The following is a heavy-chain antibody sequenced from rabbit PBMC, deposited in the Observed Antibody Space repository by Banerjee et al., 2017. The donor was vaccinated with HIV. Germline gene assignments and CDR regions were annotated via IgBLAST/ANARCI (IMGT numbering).Heavy chain of an antibody. D-gene: IGHD1-1*01. CDR1: GFDLSSGYD. V-gene: IGHV1S40*01. J-gene: IGHJ4*01. Sequence: DLVKPGASLTLTCTASGFDLSSGYDMCWVRQAPGKGLEWIACIYTGDGVTAYATWAKGRFAISKTSSTSVTLQMTSLTAADTATYFCARITTRGYYEIYYFNLWGPGTLVTVS. CDR3: ARITTRGYYEIYYFNL. CDR2: IYTGDGVT.